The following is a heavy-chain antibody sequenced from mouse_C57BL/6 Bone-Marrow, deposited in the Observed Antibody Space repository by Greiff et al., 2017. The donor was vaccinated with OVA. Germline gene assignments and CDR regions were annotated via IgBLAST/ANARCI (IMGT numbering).Heavy chain of an antibody. CDR3: ARWDNYSNYVLFAY. Sequence: QVQLQQSGAELARPGASVKLSCKASGYTFTSYGISWVKQRTGQGLEWIGEIYPRSGNTYYNEKFKGKATLTADKSSSTAYMELRSLTSEDSAVDFGARWDNYSNYVLFAYWGQGTMVTVSA. CDR2: IYPRSGNT. V-gene: IGHV1-81*01. D-gene: IGHD2-5*01. CDR1: GYTFTSYG. J-gene: IGHJ3*01.